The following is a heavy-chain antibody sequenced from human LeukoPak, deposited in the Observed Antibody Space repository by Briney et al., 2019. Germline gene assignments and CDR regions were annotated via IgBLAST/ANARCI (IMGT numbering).Heavy chain of an antibody. D-gene: IGHD6-13*01. V-gene: IGHV4-59*01. CDR2: IYYSGST. J-gene: IGHJ6*02. CDR1: GGSISSYY. CDR3: ARSGSSWLNYYYGMDV. Sequence: SETLSLTCTVSGGSISSYYWSWIRQPPGKGLEWIGYIYYSGSTNYNPSLKSRVTISVDTSKNQFSLKLSSVTAADTAVYYCARSGSSWLNYYYGMDVWGQGTTVTVSS.